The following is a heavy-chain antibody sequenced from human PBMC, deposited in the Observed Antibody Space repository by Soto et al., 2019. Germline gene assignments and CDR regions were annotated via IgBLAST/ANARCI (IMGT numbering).Heavy chain of an antibody. CDR3: AKRGSGSQFDY. CDR1: GFTFSSYA. CDR2: ISGGGDSR. V-gene: IGHV3-23*01. D-gene: IGHD1-26*01. Sequence: EVQLLESGGGLVQPGGSLRLSCAASGFTFSSYAMSWVRQAPGMGLEWVSVISGGGDSRYYADSVKGRFTISRDNSKNKLYLQMNSLRAEDTAVYYCAKRGSGSQFDYWGQGTLVTDSS. J-gene: IGHJ4*02.